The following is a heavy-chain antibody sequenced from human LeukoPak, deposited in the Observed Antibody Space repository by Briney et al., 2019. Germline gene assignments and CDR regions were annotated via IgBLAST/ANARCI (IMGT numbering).Heavy chain of an antibody. CDR3: ARDLENSPDYGDYPYYYGMDV. D-gene: IGHD4-17*01. CDR1: GYTFTSYG. CDR2: ISAYNGNT. J-gene: IGHJ6*02. V-gene: IGHV1-18*01. Sequence: GASVKVSCKASGYTFTSYGISWVRQAPGQGLEWMGWISAYNGNTNYAQKLQGRVTMTTDTSTSTAYMELRSLRSDDTAVYYCARDLENSPDYGDYPYYYGMDVWGQGTTVTVSS.